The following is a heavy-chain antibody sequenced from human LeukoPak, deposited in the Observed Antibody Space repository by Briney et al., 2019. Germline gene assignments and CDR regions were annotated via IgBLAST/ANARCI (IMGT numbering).Heavy chain of an antibody. CDR1: GGPVYSYY. D-gene: IGHD3-22*01. J-gene: IGHJ6*03. CDR2: LYPGVST. CDR3: ARMKYYDSTGYTPGHYMGV. Sequence: SETLSLTCTVSGGPVYSYYWSWIRQTAGKGLEWIGRLYPGVSTDYNPSLKSRLIMSLDTSKKQVALKLSGVTAADTAVYYCARMKYYDSTGYTPGHYMGVWGKGTTVTVSS. V-gene: IGHV4-4*07.